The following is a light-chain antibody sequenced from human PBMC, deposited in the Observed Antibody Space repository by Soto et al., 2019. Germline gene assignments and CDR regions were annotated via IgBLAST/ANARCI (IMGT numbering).Light chain of an antibody. J-gene: IGLJ2*01. CDR1: SSDVGGYNY. CDR3: SSYAGSNNLV. CDR2: DVI. V-gene: IGLV2-8*01. Sequence: QSALTQPPSASGSPGQSVTISCTGTSSDVGGYNYVSWYQQHPGKVPKLMIYDVIKRPSGVPDRFSGSKSGNTASLTVSGLQAEDEADYYCSSYAGSNNLVFGGGTKVTVL.